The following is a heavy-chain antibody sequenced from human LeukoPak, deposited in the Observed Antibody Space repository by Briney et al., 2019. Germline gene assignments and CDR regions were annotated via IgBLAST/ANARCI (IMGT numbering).Heavy chain of an antibody. Sequence: QPGRSLRLSCAASGSTFSSYAMHWVRQAPGKGLEWVAVISYDGSNKYYADSVKGRFTISRDNSKNTLYLQMNSLRAEATAVYYCARESGYSNYFDYWGQGTLVTVSS. D-gene: IGHD5-18*01. CDR1: GSTFSSYA. CDR3: ARESGYSNYFDY. CDR2: ISYDGSNK. J-gene: IGHJ4*02. V-gene: IGHV3-30-3*01.